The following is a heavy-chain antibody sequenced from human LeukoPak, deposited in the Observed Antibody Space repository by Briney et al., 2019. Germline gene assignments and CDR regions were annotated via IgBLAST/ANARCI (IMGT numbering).Heavy chain of an antibody. CDR1: GFTSSRYS. V-gene: IGHV3-48*01. J-gene: IGHJ4*02. D-gene: IGHD3-9*01. CDR3: ARDRSSHYDILTGYYFDY. CDR2: I. Sequence: GGSLRLSCAASGFTSSRYSMNWVRQAPGKGLEWVSYIYYADSVKGRFTISRDNAKNSLYLQMNSLRAEDTAVYYCARDRSSHYDILTGYYFDYWGQGTLVTVSS.